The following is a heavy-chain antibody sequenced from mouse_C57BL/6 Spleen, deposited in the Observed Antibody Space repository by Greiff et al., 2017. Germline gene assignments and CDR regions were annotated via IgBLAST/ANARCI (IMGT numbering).Heavy chain of an antibody. D-gene: IGHD3-1*01. J-gene: IGHJ3*01. CDR1: GYTFTSYW. CDR3: AGAYPWFAY. CDR2: IHPNSGST. Sequence: QVQLQQPGAELVKPGASVKLSCKASGYTFTSYWMHWVKQRPGQGLEWIGMIHPNSGSTNYNEKLKSKATLTVDKSSSTAYMQRSSLTSEDSAVYYCAGAYPWFAYWGQGTLVTVSA. V-gene: IGHV1-64*01.